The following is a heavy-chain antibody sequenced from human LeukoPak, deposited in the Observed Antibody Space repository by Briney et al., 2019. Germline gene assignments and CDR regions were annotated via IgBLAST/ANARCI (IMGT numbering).Heavy chain of an antibody. CDR1: GYTFTSYG. V-gene: IGHV1-18*01. CDR2: ISAYNGNT. D-gene: IGHD2-21*02. J-gene: IGHJ4*02. Sequence: GASVKVSCKASGYTFTSYGISWVRQAPGQGREWMGWISAYNGNTNYAQELQGRVTMTTDTSTSTDYMELRSLRSDDTAVYYCARDRGDYKTYDYWGQGTLVTVSS. CDR3: ARDRGDYKTYDY.